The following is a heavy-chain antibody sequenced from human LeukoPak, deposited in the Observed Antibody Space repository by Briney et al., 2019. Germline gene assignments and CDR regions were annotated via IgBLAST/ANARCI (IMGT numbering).Heavy chain of an antibody. V-gene: IGHV1-2*02. CDR3: ARENFLVVVPAASWFDP. CDR1: GYTFTGYY. D-gene: IGHD2-2*01. Sequence: ASVKVSCKASGYTFTGYYMHWVRQAPGQGLEWMGWINPNSGGTNYAQKFQGRVTMTRDTSISTAYMELSRLRSDDTAVYYCARENFLVVVPAASWFDPWGQGTLVTVSS. J-gene: IGHJ5*02. CDR2: INPNSGGT.